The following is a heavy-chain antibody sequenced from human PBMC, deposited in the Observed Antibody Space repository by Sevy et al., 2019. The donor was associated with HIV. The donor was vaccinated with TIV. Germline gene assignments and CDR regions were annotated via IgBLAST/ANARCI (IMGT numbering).Heavy chain of an antibody. CDR2: IIPIFGTA. CDR1: GGTFSSYA. CDR3: AGGGGGGGAFDI. V-gene: IGHV1-69*13. Sequence: ASVKVSCKASGGTFSSYAISWVRQAPGQGLEWMGGIIPIFGTANYAQKFQGRVTITADESTSTAYMELSSLRSEDTAVICWAGGGGGGGAFDIWGQGTMVTVSS. D-gene: IGHD3-16*01. J-gene: IGHJ3*02.